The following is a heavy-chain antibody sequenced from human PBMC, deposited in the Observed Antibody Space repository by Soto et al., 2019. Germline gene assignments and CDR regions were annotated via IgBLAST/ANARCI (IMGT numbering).Heavy chain of an antibody. CDR3: ARQRDSSPSIYYYGMDV. Sequence: PGESLKISCKGSGYSFTSYWIGWVRQMPGKGLEWMGIIYPGDSDTRYSPSFQGQVTIPADKSISTAYLQWSSLKASDTAMYYCARQRDSSPSIYYYGMDVWGQGTTVTVYS. V-gene: IGHV5-51*01. CDR2: IYPGDSDT. J-gene: IGHJ6*02. CDR1: GYSFTSYW. D-gene: IGHD6-6*01.